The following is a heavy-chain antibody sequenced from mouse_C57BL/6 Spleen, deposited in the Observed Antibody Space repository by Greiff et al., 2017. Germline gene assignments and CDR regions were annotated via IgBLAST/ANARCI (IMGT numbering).Heavy chain of an antibody. D-gene: IGHD2-3*01. CDR3: ARGRGDGYYDY. CDR2: IYYSGTI. V-gene: IGHV3-5*01. J-gene: IGHJ2*01. CDR1: GISITTGNYR. Sequence: EVQLQQSGPGLVKPSQTVFLTCTVTGISITTGNYRWSWIRQFPGNKLEWIGYIYYSGTITYNPSLTSRTTITRDTPKNQFFLEMNSLTAEDTATYYCARGRGDGYYDYWGQGTTLTVSS.